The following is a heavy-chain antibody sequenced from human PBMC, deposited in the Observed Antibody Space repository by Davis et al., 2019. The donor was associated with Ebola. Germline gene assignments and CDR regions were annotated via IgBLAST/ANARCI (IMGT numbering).Heavy chain of an antibody. Sequence: GESLKISCAASGFTFSSYAMSWVRQAPGKGLEWVSAIGSGGRSTYYADSVKGRFTISRDNSKNTLYLQMNSLRAEDTAVYYCAKAKTTVTTYGDYWGQGTLVTVSS. CDR1: GFTFSSYA. V-gene: IGHV3-23*01. D-gene: IGHD4-17*01. CDR3: AKAKTTVTTYGDY. J-gene: IGHJ4*02. CDR2: IGSGGRST.